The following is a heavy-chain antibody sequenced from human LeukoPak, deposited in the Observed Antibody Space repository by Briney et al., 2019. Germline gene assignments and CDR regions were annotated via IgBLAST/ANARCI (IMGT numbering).Heavy chain of an antibody. CDR2: IYYTGST. CDR3: ARQQLSQLYYFDN. V-gene: IGHV4-59*01. Sequence: SETLSLTCTVTGGSISSYYWSWIRQPPGKGLEWIGYIYYTGSTNYNPSLKSRVTISVDTSKNQFSLKLSSVTATDTAVYYCARQQLSQLYYFDNWGQGTLVTVSS. J-gene: IGHJ4*02. CDR1: GGSISSYY. D-gene: IGHD6-13*01.